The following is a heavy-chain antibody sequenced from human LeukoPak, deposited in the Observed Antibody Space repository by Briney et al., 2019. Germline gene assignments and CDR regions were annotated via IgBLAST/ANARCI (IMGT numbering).Heavy chain of an antibody. CDR2: INPSGGST. V-gene: IGHV1-46*01. J-gene: IGHJ4*02. CDR3: ARDDYGGNPGVY. CDR1: GYTFTSYY. D-gene: IGHD4-23*01. Sequence: ASVKVSCKATGYTFTSYYMLWVRQAPGQGLEWMGIINPSGGSTSYAQKFQGRVTMTRDTSTSTVYMELSSLRSEDTAVYYCARDDYGGNPGVYWGQGTLVTVSS.